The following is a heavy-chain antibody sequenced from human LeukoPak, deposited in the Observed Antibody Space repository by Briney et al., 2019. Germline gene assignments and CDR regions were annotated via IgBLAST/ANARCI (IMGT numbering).Heavy chain of an antibody. CDR3: ARGRGLSGSYYDDY. J-gene: IGHJ4*02. Sequence: ASVTVSCTASGYTFTSYDINWVRQATGQGLEWMGWMNPGSGTTGYAQKFQGRVTMTRNTAIGTAYMELNSLRSQDTAVYYCARGRGLSGSYYDDYWGQGTLVTVSS. CDR2: MNPGSGTT. CDR1: GYTFTSYD. V-gene: IGHV1-8*01. D-gene: IGHD1-26*01.